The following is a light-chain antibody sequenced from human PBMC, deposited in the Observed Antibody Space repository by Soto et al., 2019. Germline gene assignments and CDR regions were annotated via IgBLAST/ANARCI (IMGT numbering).Light chain of an antibody. J-gene: IGLJ1*01. CDR2: DVT. Sequence: QSVLTQPRSVSGSPGQSVTISCTGTSSDVGAYKYVSWYQHYPGEAPKVMIYDVTQRPSGVPDRFSGSKSGNTASLTISGLQTEDEADYYCSSYTSRIIRVFGTGTKVTVL. V-gene: IGLV2-11*01. CDR3: SSYTSRIIRV. CDR1: SSDVGAYKY.